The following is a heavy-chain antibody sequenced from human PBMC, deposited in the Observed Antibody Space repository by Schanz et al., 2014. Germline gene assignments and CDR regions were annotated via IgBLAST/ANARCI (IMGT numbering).Heavy chain of an antibody. CDR3: ARAAAAVLSGNYYYGMDV. Sequence: EVQLVESGGGLVQPGGSLRLSCMASGFTFGDYAMSWVRQAPGKGLEWVSSIRSSSSNIYYADSVKGRFTISRDNAKNSLYLQMNSLRAEDTAVYYCARAAAAVLSGNYYYGMDVWGQGTTVTVSS. CDR1: GFTFGDYA. D-gene: IGHD6-13*01. V-gene: IGHV3-21*01. CDR2: IRSSSSNI. J-gene: IGHJ6*02.